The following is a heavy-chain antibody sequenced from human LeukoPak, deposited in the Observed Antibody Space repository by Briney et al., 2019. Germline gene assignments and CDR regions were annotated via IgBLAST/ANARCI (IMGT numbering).Heavy chain of an antibody. CDR1: GFTFSSYG. CDR2: IRYDGSNK. D-gene: IGHD3-16*02. CDR3: AKDKGVGSRLGELSLTSDY. V-gene: IGHV3-30*02. Sequence: PGGSLRLSCAASGFTFSSYGMHWVRQAPGKGLEWVAFIRYDGSNKYYADSVKGRFTISRDNSKNTLYLQMNSLRAEDTAVHYCAKDKGVGSRLGELSLTSDYWGQGTLVTVSS. J-gene: IGHJ4*02.